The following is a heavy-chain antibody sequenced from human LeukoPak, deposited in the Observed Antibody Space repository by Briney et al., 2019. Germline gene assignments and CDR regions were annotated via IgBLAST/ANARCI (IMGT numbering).Heavy chain of an antibody. CDR3: AKDRGGDGYNLIPALYFDY. D-gene: IGHD5-24*01. CDR1: GFTFSSYA. Sequence: GGSLRLSCAASGFTFSSYAMSWVRQAPGKGLEWVSAISGSGGSTYYADSVKGRFTISRDNSKNTLYLQMNSLRAEDTAEYYCAKDRGGDGYNLIPALYFDYWGQGTLVTVSS. V-gene: IGHV3-23*01. J-gene: IGHJ4*02. CDR2: ISGSGGST.